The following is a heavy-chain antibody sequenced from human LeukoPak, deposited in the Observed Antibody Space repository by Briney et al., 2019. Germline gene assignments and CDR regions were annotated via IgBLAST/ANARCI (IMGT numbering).Heavy chain of an antibody. CDR3: AKDIAAAGTSGGYMDV. CDR2: ISSSGSYI. V-gene: IGHV3-21*04. D-gene: IGHD6-13*01. J-gene: IGHJ6*03. CDR1: RFTFSSYS. Sequence: TGGSLRLSCAASRFTFSSYSMNWVRQAPGKGLEWVSSISSSGSYIYYADSVKGRFTISRDNAENSLYLQMNSLRAEDTALYYCAKDIAAAGTSGGYMDVWGKGTTVTISS.